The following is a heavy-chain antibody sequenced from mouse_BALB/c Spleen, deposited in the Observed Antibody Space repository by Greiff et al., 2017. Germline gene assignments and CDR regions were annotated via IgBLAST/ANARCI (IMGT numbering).Heavy chain of an antibody. CDR1: GFNIKDYY. Sequence: EVQLQQSGAELVRPGALVKLSCKASGFNIKDYYMHWVKQRPEQGLEWIGWIDPENGNTIYDPKFQGKASITADTSSNTAYLQLSSLTSEDTAVYYCARGLRHYFDYWGQGTTLTVSS. J-gene: IGHJ2*01. D-gene: IGHD2-4*01. CDR3: ARGLRHYFDY. V-gene: IGHV14-1*02. CDR2: IDPENGNT.